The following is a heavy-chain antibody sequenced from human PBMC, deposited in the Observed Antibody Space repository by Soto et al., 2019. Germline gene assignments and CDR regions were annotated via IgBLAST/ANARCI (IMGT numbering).Heavy chain of an antibody. CDR1: GRSITSSGYY. CDR2: IYYSGST. CDR3: MLGSGWKDFDY. Sequence: SETLSLTCTVSGRSITSSGYYWGWIRQPPGKGLEWIGSIYYSGSTYYNPSLKSRVTISVDTSKNQFSLKLSSVTAADTAVYYCMLGSGWKDFDYWGQGTLVTVS. J-gene: IGHJ4*02. D-gene: IGHD3-22*01. V-gene: IGHV4-39*01.